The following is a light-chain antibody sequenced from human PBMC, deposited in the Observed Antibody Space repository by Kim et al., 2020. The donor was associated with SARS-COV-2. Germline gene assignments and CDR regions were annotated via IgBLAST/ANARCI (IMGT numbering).Light chain of an antibody. CDR2: DVS. J-gene: IGLJ3*02. CDR1: SSDVGGYNF. CDR3: SSYTSSSTRV. Sequence: GPSITFSCTGTSSDVGGYNFVAWYQQHPGKAPKLMIYDVSNRPSGISNRFSGSKSGNTASLTISGLQAEDEADYYCSSYTSSSTRVFGGGTQLTVL. V-gene: IGLV2-14*04.